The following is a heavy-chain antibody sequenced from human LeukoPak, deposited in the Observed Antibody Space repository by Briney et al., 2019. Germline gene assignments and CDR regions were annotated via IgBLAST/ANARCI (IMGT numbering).Heavy chain of an antibody. Sequence: GGSLRLSCAASGFTFSSYWMTWVRQAPGKGLEWVANINQDGSEKYYVDSVKGRFTISRDNAKNSLYLQMNSLRAEDTAVYYCARDSSPYDSTTYWDAFDIWGQGTMVTVSS. CDR3: ARDSSPYDSTTYWDAFDI. CDR1: GFTFSSYW. J-gene: IGHJ3*02. V-gene: IGHV3-7*01. CDR2: INQDGSEK. D-gene: IGHD2/OR15-2a*01.